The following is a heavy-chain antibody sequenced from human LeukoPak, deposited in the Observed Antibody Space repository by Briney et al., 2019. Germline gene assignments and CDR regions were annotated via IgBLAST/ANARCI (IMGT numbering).Heavy chain of an antibody. V-gene: IGHV3-33*01. Sequence: GRSLRLSCAASGFTFSSYGMHWVRQAPGKGLEWVAVIWYDGNNKYYADSVKGRFTISRDNSKNTLYLQMNSLRAEGTAVYYCARDHGDYYYGMDVWGQGTTVTVSS. J-gene: IGHJ6*02. CDR3: ARDHGDYYYGMDV. CDR2: IWYDGNNK. D-gene: IGHD2-8*01. CDR1: GFTFSSYG.